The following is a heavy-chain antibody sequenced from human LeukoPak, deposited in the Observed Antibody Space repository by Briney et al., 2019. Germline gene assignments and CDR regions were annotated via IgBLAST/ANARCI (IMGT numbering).Heavy chain of an antibody. CDR2: IFYSGST. V-gene: IGHV4-39*01. J-gene: IGHJ4*02. CDR3: ARHIANGDYFNY. D-gene: IGHD2-21*01. Sequence: SETLSLTCTVSGGSISSTNNYRGWIRQPPGKGLEWIGSIFYSGSTNYNPSLKSRVTISVDVSKNQFSLKVSSVTATDTAVYYCARHIANGDYFNYWGQGTLVTVSS. CDR1: GGSISSTNNY.